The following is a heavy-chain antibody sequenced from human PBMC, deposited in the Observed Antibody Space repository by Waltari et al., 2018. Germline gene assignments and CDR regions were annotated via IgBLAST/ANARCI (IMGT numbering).Heavy chain of an antibody. CDR3: ARGTYSNYGVDY. D-gene: IGHD4-4*01. CDR2: IKRDGSEK. J-gene: IGHJ4*02. CDR1: RSTVSSCW. V-gene: IGHV3-7*01. Sequence: EVQLVESGGGLVEPGGSRRLRCAASRSTVSSCWWRWVRQLTGGVRQAPGKVLGWVANIKRDGSEKDYVESMRVRFTISRDNAKTSLYLQMNSLRAEDTAVYYCARGTYSNYGVDYWGQGTLVTVSS.